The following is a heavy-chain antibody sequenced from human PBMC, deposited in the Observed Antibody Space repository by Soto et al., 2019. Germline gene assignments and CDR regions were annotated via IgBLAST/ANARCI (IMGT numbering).Heavy chain of an antibody. D-gene: IGHD4-4*01. Sequence: GSLRLSCAASGFTFSSYAMSWVRQAPGKGLEWVSAISGSGGSTYYADSVKGRFTISRDNSKNTLYLQMNSLRAEDTAVYYCAKDPLVTRSLDYWGQGTLVTVSS. CDR1: GFTFSSYA. CDR2: ISGSGGST. J-gene: IGHJ4*02. V-gene: IGHV3-23*01. CDR3: AKDPLVTRSLDY.